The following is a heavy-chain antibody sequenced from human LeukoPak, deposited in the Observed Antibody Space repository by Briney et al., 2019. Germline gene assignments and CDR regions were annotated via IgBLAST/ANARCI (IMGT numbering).Heavy chain of an antibody. Sequence: SETLSPTCTVSGGSISSYYWSWTRQPPGKGREWIGYIYYSGSTNYNPSLKSRVPISVDTSKNQFSLQLSSVTAADTAVYFCARPXTXFYPFAFDIWGQGTMVTVS. V-gene: IGHV4-59*08. D-gene: IGHD2/OR15-2a*01. CDR3: ARPXTXFYPFAFDI. J-gene: IGHJ3*02. CDR2: IYYSGST. CDR1: GGSISSYY.